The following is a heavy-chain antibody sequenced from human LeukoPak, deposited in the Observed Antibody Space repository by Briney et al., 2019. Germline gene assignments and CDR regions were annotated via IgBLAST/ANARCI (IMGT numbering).Heavy chain of an antibody. V-gene: IGHV3-23*01. CDR2: ITDSGSST. D-gene: IGHD6-25*01. CDR1: GFTFSTYA. CDR3: AKSSTSQRGYYGMDV. Sequence: PGGSLRLSCAASGFTFSTYAMGWVRQAPGKGLEWVSFITDSGSSTYYADSVKGRFTISRDSSKNTLSLQMNSLRVEDTGVYFCAKSSTSQRGYYGMDVWGQGTTVTVSS. J-gene: IGHJ6*02.